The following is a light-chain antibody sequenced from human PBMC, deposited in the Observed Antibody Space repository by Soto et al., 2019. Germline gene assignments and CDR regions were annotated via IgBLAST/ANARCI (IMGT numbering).Light chain of an antibody. CDR3: CSYAGSSTFG. V-gene: IGLV2-23*03. Sequence: QSVLTQPASVSGSPGQSITISCTGTSSDVGSYNLVSWYQQHPGKAPKLMIYEGSKRPSGVSNRFSGPKSGNTASLTISGLQAEDEADYYCCSYAGSSTFGFGGGTQLTVL. CDR1: SSDVGSYNL. CDR2: EGS. J-gene: IGLJ2*01.